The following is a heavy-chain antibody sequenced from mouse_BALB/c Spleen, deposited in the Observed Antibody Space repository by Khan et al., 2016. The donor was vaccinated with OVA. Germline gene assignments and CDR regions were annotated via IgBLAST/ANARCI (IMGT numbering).Heavy chain of an antibody. V-gene: IGHV2-3*01. CDR2: IWGDGSS. Sequence: VQLQESGPGLVAPSQSLSISCTVSGFSLTSYGVGWVRQPPGKGLEWLGVIWGDGSSNYHSALISRLSIIKDNSKCQVFLKLNSLQTDDTATYCCSLYNYGRALFAYWGQGTLVTVSA. CDR1: GFSLTSYG. CDR3: SLYNYGRALFAY. D-gene: IGHD2-12*01. J-gene: IGHJ3*01.